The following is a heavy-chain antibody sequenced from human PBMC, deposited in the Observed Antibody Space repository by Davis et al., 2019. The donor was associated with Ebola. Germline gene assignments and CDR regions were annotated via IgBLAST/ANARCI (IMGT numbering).Heavy chain of an antibody. CDR3: AKDSSGCSDY. J-gene: IGHJ4*02. CDR1: GFTFSSYA. D-gene: IGHD6-19*01. CDR2: ISGSGGST. V-gene: IGHV3-23*01. Sequence: PGGSLRLSCAASGFTFSSYAMSWVRQAPGKGLEWVSAISGSGGSTYYADSVKGRFTISRDNAKNSLYLQMNSLRAEDTAVYYCAKDSSGCSDYWGQGTLVTVSS.